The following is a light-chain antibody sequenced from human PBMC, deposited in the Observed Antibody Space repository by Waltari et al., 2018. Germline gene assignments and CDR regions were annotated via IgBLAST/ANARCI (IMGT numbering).Light chain of an antibody. CDR2: QDK. CDR1: KLGAQY. V-gene: IGLV3-1*01. J-gene: IGLJ1*01. Sequence: SALTQPPSVSVSPGQTASITCSGDKLGAQYVSWFQQRPGQSPTLVIYQDKERPSGIPERFSGSNSGTTATLTISGTQALDEADYYCQAWDSGPAVFGTGTKVTVL. CDR3: QAWDSGPAV.